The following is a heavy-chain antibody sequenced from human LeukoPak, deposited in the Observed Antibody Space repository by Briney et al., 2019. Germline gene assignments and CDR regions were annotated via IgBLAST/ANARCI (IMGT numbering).Heavy chain of an antibody. J-gene: IGHJ4*02. V-gene: IGHV1-46*01. CDR2: INPTGGST. CDR3: ARMSFGYRLSQLDY. CDR1: GYTFTDYY. Sequence: ASVKVSCKASGYTFTDYYMNWVRQAPGQGLEWMGIINPTGGSTSYAQKFQGRVTMTRDTSTSTVYMELSSLRSEDTAVYYCARMSFGYRLSQLDYWGQGTLVTVSS. D-gene: IGHD5-18*01.